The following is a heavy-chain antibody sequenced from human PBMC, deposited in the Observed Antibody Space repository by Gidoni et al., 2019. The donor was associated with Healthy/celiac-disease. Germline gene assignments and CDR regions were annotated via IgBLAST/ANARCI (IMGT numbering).Heavy chain of an antibody. J-gene: IGHJ5*02. CDR1: GFTFSSYG. D-gene: IGHD4-17*01. CDR2: IWYDGSTK. V-gene: IGHV3-33*01. Sequence: QVQLVESGGGVVQPGRSLRLSCAASGFTFSSYGMHWVRQAPGKGLELVAVIWYDGSTKYYADSVKGRFTISRDNSKNTLYLQMNSLRAEDTAVYYCARGRWGYGHYPINNWFDPWGQGTLVTVSS. CDR3: ARGRWGYGHYPINNWFDP.